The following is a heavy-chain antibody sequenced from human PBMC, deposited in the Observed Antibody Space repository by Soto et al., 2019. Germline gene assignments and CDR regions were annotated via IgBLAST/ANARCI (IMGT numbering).Heavy chain of an antibody. CDR1: GGSISSGGYS. D-gene: IGHD1-7*01. CDR2: IYHSGST. Sequence: TSETLSLTCAVSGGSISSGGYSWSWIRQPPGKGLEWIGYIYHSGSTYYNPSLKSRVTISVDRSKNQFSLKLSSVTAADTAVYYCARGRITGTTYYYYGMDVWGQGTTVTVSS. J-gene: IGHJ6*02. V-gene: IGHV4-30-2*01. CDR3: ARGRITGTTYYYYGMDV.